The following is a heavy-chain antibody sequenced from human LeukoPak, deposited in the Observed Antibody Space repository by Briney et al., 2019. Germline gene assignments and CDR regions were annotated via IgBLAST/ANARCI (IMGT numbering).Heavy chain of an antibody. D-gene: IGHD3-10*01. J-gene: IGHJ4*02. V-gene: IGHV5-51*01. CDR2: IYPGYSDT. Sequence: GESLKISCQGSGYSFTHYWIGWVRQMPGKGLEWMGVIYPGYSDTRYSPSFQGQVTISADKSISTAYLQWSSLKASDTAMYYCARTYGSGNYYEFDYWGQGTQVTVSS. CDR1: GYSFTHYW. CDR3: ARTYGSGNYYEFDY.